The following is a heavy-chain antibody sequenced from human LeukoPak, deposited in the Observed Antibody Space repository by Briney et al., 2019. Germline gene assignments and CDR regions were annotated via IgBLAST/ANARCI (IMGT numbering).Heavy chain of an antibody. Sequence: GASLKISCKGSGYTFTSYWIGWVRQLPGKGLEWMGIIYPGDSDTRYSPSFQGQVTISADKSISTAYLQWSSLKASDTAMYYCARPMVRGVIRDFDYWGQGTLVTVSS. V-gene: IGHV5-51*01. J-gene: IGHJ4*02. CDR1: GYTFTSYW. D-gene: IGHD3-10*01. CDR2: IYPGDSDT. CDR3: ARPMVRGVIRDFDY.